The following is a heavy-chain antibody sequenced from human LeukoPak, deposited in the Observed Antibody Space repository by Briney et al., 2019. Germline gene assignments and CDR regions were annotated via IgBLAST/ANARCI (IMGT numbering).Heavy chain of an antibody. V-gene: IGHV3-21*01. CDR2: ISSSSSYI. CDR1: GFTFSSYS. D-gene: IGHD5-12*01. J-gene: IGHJ4*02. Sequence: PGGSLRLSCAASGFTFSSYSMNWVRQAPGKGLEWVSSISSSSSYIYYADSVKGRFTISRDNAKNSLYLQMNSLRAEDTAVYYCATSSRTGLRAPLVYWGQGTLVTVSS. CDR3: ATSSRTGLRAPLVY.